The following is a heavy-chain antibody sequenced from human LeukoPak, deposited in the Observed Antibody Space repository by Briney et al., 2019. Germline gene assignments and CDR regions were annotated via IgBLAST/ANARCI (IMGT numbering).Heavy chain of an antibody. J-gene: IGHJ4*02. Sequence: PGGSLRLSCTASGFTFSNYWMTWVRQAPGKGLEWVANIKQDGSEKSYVDSVKGRFTISRDNAENSLYLQMNSLRAEDTAVYYCARGSDTFDYWGQGTLVSVSS. D-gene: IGHD1-26*01. V-gene: IGHV3-7*04. CDR2: IKQDGSEK. CDR3: ARGSDTFDY. CDR1: GFTFSNYW.